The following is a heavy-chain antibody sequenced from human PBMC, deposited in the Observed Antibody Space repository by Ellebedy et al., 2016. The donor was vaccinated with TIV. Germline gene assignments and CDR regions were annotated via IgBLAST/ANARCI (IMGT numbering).Heavy chain of an antibody. V-gene: IGHV1-24*01. Sequence: ASVKVSCXVSGYTLTELSMHWVRQAPGKGLEWMGGFDPEDGETIYAQKFQGRVTMTEDTSTDTAYMELSSLRSEDTAVYYCAAGSTTLYGRGDYYYMDVWGKGTTVTVSS. CDR3: AAGSTTLYGRGDYYYMDV. J-gene: IGHJ6*03. CDR1: GYTLTELS. D-gene: IGHD2-2*01. CDR2: FDPEDGET.